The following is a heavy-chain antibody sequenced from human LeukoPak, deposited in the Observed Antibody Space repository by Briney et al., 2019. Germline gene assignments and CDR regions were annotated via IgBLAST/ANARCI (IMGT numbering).Heavy chain of an antibody. CDR2: IYYSGST. CDR1: GGTISSSSYY. D-gene: IGHD3-10*01. V-gene: IGHV4-39*07. CDR3: ARAPWFGELPFVYFDY. J-gene: IGHJ4*02. Sequence: SETLSLTCTVSGGTISSSSYYWGWIRQPPGKGLEWIGSIYYSGSTYYNPSLKSRVTIAVDTSTNQFSLKLSSVTAADTAVYYCARAPWFGELPFVYFDYWGQGTLVTVSS.